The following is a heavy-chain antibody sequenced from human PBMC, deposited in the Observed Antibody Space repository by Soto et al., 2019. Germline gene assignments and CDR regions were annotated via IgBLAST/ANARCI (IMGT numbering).Heavy chain of an antibody. J-gene: IGHJ5*02. CDR1: GGSFSGYY. CDR3: ARGGIDGYCSSTSCQGWRWFDP. V-gene: IGHV4-34*01. D-gene: IGHD2-2*01. Sequence: SETLSLTCAVYGGSFSGYYWSWIRQPPGKGLEWIGEINHSGSTNYNPSLKSRVTISVDTSKNQFSLKLSSVTAADTAVYYCARGGIDGYCSSTSCQGWRWFDPWGQGTLVTVSS. CDR2: INHSGST.